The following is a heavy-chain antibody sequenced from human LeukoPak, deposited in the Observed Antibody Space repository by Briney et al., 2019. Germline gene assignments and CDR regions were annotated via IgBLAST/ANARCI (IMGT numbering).Heavy chain of an antibody. CDR3: AKDLRYYDFWNMNDEIDAFDI. J-gene: IGHJ3*02. D-gene: IGHD3-3*01. Sequence: GGSLRLSCAASGFTFSSYAMSWVRQAPGKGLEWVSAISGSGGSTYYADSVKGRFTISRDNSKNTLYLQMNSLRAEDTAVYYCAKDLRYYDFWNMNDEIDAFDIWGQGTMVTVSS. V-gene: IGHV3-23*01. CDR1: GFTFSSYA. CDR2: ISGSGGST.